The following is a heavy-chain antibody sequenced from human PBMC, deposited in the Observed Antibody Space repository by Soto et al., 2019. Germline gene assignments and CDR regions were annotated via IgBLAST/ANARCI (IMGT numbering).Heavy chain of an antibody. CDR2: ISSSSSTI. CDR3: ARRFGTIFVVVHRFALDI. V-gene: IGHV3-48*01. J-gene: IGHJ3*02. CDR1: GFTFSRYS. Sequence: PGGALRLSCAASGFTFSRYSMNWVRQAPGKGLEWVSYISSSSSTIYYADSVKGRFTISRDNAKNSLYLQMNSLRAEDTAVYYCARRFGTIFVVVHRFALDIWGQGTMVTVSS. D-gene: IGHD3-3*01.